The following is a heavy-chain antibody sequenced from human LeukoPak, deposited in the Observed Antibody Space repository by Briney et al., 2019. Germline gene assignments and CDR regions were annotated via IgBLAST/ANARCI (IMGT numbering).Heavy chain of an antibody. V-gene: IGHV4-4*07. J-gene: IGHJ4*02. D-gene: IGHD1-14*01. CDR2: IYTSGST. Sequence: SETLSLTCTVSGGSISSYYWSWIRQPAGKGLEWIGRIYTSGSTNYNPSLKSRVTMSVDTSKNQFSLKLSSVTAADTAVYFCARHSAYLNPFDYWGQGTLVTVSS. CDR3: ARHSAYLNPFDY. CDR1: GGSISSYY.